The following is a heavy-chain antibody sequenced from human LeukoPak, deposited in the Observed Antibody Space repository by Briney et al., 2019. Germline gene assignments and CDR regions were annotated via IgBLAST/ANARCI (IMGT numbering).Heavy chain of an antibody. CDR1: GYTFTSYY. CDR2: INPSGGST. Sequence: ASVKVSCKASGYTFTSYYMHWVRQAPGQGLEWMGIINPSGGSTSYAQKFQGRVTMTRDMSTSTVYMELSSLRSEDTAVYYCARDLRAVEWFGELFNAFDIWGQGTMVTVSS. CDR3: ARDLRAVEWFGELFNAFDI. J-gene: IGHJ3*02. D-gene: IGHD3-10*01. V-gene: IGHV1-46*01.